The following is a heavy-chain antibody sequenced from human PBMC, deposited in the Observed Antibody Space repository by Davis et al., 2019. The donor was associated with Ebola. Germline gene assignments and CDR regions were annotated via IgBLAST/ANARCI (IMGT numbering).Heavy chain of an antibody. Sequence: AASVKVSCKASGYTFTSYAMNWVRQAPGQGLEWMGRVNPYSGGTNYAQKFQARVTMTRDTSISTAYMELSRLRSDDTAVYYCARGPSTGNSFSYWGQGTLVTVSS. CDR1: GYTFTSYA. V-gene: IGHV1-2*06. J-gene: IGHJ4*02. CDR3: ARGPSTGNSFSY. CDR2: VNPYSGGT. D-gene: IGHD6-13*01.